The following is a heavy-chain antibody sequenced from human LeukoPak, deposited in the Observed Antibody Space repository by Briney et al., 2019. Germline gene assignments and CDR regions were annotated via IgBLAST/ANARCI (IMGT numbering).Heavy chain of an antibody. CDR3: TTAGHGDY. CDR1: GFTFSSYA. CDR2: ISGSGGSI. V-gene: IGHV3-23*01. J-gene: IGHJ4*02. Sequence: SGGSLRLSCAASGFTFSSYAMSWVRQAPGKGLEWVSAISGSGGSIYYADSVKGRFTISRDNSKNTLYLQMNSLKTEDTAVYYCTTAGHGDYRGQGTLVTVSS.